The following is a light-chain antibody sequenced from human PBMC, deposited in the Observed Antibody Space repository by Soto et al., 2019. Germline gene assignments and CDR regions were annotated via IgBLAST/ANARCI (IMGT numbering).Light chain of an antibody. J-gene: IGKJ2*01. CDR1: QSVSSSSY. V-gene: IGKV3-20*01. Sequence: EIVLTQSPGTLSLSPGERATLSCRASQSVSSSSYLAWYQQQPGQAPLLLIYDASSSATRIPYRFSGSGSSADVTPATSRLEPEDYAVDYCRQYGSSPAYTFGQGTKVEIK. CDR3: RQYGSSPAYT. CDR2: DAS.